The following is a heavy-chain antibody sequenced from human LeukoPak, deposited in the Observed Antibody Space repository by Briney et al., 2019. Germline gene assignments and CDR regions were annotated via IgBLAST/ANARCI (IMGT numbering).Heavy chain of an antibody. CDR1: GYSFIRYH. J-gene: IGHJ6*02. CDR3: ARSGSGWHKGKYYYYGMDV. CDR2: LKLYDGSI. Sequence: ASVKVSCKASGYSFIRYHIHWVRQAPRQGLEWMGVLKLYDGSISHTQKFQGRVTMTSDTSTSTVYMELSSLRSEDTAVYYCARSGSGWHKGKYYYYGMDVWGQGTTVTVSS. D-gene: IGHD6-19*01. V-gene: IGHV1-46*01.